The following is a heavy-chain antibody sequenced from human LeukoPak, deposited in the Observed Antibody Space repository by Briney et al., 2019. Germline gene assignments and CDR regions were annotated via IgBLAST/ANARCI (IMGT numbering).Heavy chain of an antibody. V-gene: IGHV3-20*04. J-gene: IGHJ6*02. CDR2: INWNGGST. CDR1: GFTFDDYG. D-gene: IGHD2/OR15-2a*01. CDR3: ARVGPSSASMTPAYGMDV. Sequence: PGGSLRLSCAASGFTFDDYGMSWVRQAPGKGLEWVSGINWNGGSTGYADPVKGRFTISGDNAKNSLYLQMNSLRAEDTALYYCARVGPSSASMTPAYGMDVWGQGTTVTVSS.